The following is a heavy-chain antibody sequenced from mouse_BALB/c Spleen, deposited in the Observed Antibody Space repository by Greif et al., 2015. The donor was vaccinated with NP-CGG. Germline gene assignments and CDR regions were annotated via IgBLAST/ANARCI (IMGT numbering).Heavy chain of an antibody. CDR1: GYTFTSYW. V-gene: IGHV1-69*02. Sequence: QVQLQQSGAELVRPGASVKLSCKASGYTFTSYWINWVKQRPGQGLEWIGNIYPSDSYSNYNQKFKDKATLTVDKSSSTAYMQLSSPTSEDSAVYYCTTDRTTVDYWGQGTSVTVSS. J-gene: IGHJ4*01. CDR3: TTDRTTVDY. D-gene: IGHD1-1*01. CDR2: IYPSDSYS.